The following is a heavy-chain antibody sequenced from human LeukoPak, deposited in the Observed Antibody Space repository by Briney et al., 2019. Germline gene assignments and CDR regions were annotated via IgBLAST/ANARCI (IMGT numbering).Heavy chain of an antibody. J-gene: IGHJ1*01. CDR1: GFTFNTYA. CDR2: IYVRRDSA. Sequence: PGWSLRLSCVASGFTFNTYAMSWVRQAPRKGPENPSLIYVRRDSAQYGDSVKGRFTISRDNSKKTVYLQMNSLRADDTAVYFCAKDSGAPDYRDPAYFQHWGQGTPVT. D-gene: IGHD4-17*01. V-gene: IGHV3-23*01. CDR3: AKDSGAPDYRDPAYFQH.